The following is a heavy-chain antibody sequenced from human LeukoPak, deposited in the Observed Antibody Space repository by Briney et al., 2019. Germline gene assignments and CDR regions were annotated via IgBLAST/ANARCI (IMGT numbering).Heavy chain of an antibody. D-gene: IGHD4-11*01. CDR2: IYYSGST. CDR1: GGSISSYY. Sequence: PSETLSLTCTVSGGSISSYYWSWIRQPPGKGLEWIGYIYYSGSTNYNPSLKSRVTISVDTSKNQFSLKLSSVTAADTAVYYCARDPYMGYWGQGTLVTVSS. J-gene: IGHJ4*02. CDR3: ARDPYMGY. V-gene: IGHV4-59*01.